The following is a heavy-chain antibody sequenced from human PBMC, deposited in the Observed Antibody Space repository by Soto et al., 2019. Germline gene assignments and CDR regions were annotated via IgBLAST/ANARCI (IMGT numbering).Heavy chain of an antibody. V-gene: IGHV3-30*18. Sequence: PGGSLRLSCAASGFTFSSYGMHWVRQAPGKGLEWVAVISYDGSNKYYADSVKGRFTISRDNSKNTLYLQMNSPRAEDTAVYYCAKVSSTSSWNGGYFDYWGQGTLVTVSS. CDR1: GFTFSSYG. J-gene: IGHJ4*02. CDR3: AKVSSTSSWNGGYFDY. CDR2: ISYDGSNK. D-gene: IGHD2-2*01.